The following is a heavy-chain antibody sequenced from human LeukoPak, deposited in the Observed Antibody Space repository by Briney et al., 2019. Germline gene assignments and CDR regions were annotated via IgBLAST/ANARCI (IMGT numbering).Heavy chain of an antibody. CDR1: GFTFSNYA. V-gene: IGHV3-23*01. CDR2: ISGSGGST. Sequence: GGSLRLSCAASGFTFSNYAMTWVRQAPGKGLEWVSAISGSGGSTYYADSVKGRFTISRDNSKNTLYLQMNSRRAEDTAVYYCAKDLSSSTPRSRFDYWGQGTLVTVSS. D-gene: IGHD2-2*01. J-gene: IGHJ4*02. CDR3: AKDLSSSTPRSRFDY.